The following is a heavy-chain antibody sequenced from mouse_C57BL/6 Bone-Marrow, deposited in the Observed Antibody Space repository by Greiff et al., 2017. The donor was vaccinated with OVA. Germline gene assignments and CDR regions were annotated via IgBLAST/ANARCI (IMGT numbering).Heavy chain of an antibody. Sequence: EVQLQQSGPELVKPGDSVKISCKASGYSFTGYFMNWVMQSHGKSLEWIGRINPYNGDTFYNQKFKGKATLTVDKSSSTAHMELRSLTSEDSAVYYCAIYYGNYYAMDYWGQGTSGTVSS. D-gene: IGHD2-1*01. J-gene: IGHJ4*01. CDR1: GYSFTGYF. CDR3: AIYYGNYYAMDY. V-gene: IGHV1-20*01. CDR2: INPYNGDT.